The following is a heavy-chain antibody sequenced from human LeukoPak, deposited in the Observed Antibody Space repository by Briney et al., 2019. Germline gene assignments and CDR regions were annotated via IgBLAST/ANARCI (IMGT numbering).Heavy chain of an antibody. CDR3: AGRPLLRWFDP. CDR1: GYSISSGYY. D-gene: IGHD2-15*01. J-gene: IGHJ5*02. Sequence: PSETLSLTCAVSGYSISSGYYWGGIRRPPGKGLEWIGSIYHSGSTYYNPSLKSRVTISVDTSKNQFSLKLSSVTAADTAVYYCAGRPLLRWFDPWGQGTLVTVSS. V-gene: IGHV4-38-2*01. CDR2: IYHSGST.